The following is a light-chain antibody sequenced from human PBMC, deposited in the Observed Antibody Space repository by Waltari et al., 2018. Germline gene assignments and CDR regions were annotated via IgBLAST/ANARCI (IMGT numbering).Light chain of an antibody. J-gene: IGLJ2*01. CDR2: DDS. Sequence: SYVLTQPDSVSVAPGQTATITRGGNSIGRKSVNWVQQKPGQAPVLVVHDDSDRPSGIPERFSGSNSGNPASLTISGVEAGDEADYYCQVWDGGSEHVVFGGGTKLTVL. CDR1: SIGRKS. V-gene: IGLV3-21*02. CDR3: QVWDGGSEHVV.